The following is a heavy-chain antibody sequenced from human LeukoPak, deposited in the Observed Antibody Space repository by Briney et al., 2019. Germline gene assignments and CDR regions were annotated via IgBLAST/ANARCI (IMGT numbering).Heavy chain of an antibody. Sequence: ASVKVSCNASGYTFTIYYINWVRHATAQGLEWMGWMNPNSGNTGYAQKFQGRVTMTRYTSISTAYMELSSLRSEDTAVYYCARAWGHWGQGPLVTVSS. CDR1: GYTFTIYY. CDR2: MNPNSGNT. V-gene: IGHV1-8*01. CDR3: ARAWGH. D-gene: IGHD3-16*01. J-gene: IGHJ4*02.